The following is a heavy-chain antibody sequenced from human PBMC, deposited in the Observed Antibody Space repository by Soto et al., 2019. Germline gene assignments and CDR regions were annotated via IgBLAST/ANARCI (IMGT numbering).Heavy chain of an antibody. Sequence: PSETLSLTCTVSGDSISSSTYFWGWVRQPPGKGLEWIGSIYYSGSTYYNPSLKSRVTISVDTSKNQFSLKLSSVTAADTAVYYCARSIDSWGQGTLVTVSS. J-gene: IGHJ5*01. CDR2: IYYSGST. V-gene: IGHV4-39*07. CDR1: GDSISSSTYF. CDR3: ARSIDS.